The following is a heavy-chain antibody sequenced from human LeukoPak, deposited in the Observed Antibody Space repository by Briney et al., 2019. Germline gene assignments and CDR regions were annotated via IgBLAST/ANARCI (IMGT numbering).Heavy chain of an antibody. V-gene: IGHV1-69*13. D-gene: IGHD6-19*01. CDR1: GGTFSSYA. Sequence: GASVKVSCKASGGTFSSYAISWVRQAPGQGLEWMGGIIPIFGTANYAQKFQGRVTITADESTSTAYMELSSLRSEDTAVYYCARDLGYSSGNFDYWGQGTLVTVSS. J-gene: IGHJ4*02. CDR3: ARDLGYSSGNFDY. CDR2: IIPIFGTA.